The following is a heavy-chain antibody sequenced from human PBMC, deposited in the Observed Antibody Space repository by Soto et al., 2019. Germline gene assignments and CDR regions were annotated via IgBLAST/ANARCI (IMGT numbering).Heavy chain of an antibody. CDR3: ARGRSDVI. V-gene: IGHV1-46*01. CDR1: GFPFTNYY. D-gene: IGHD3-3*01. CDR2: INPSGGAT. J-gene: IGHJ4*02. Sequence: QVQLVQSGAELKRPGASVTISCTASGFPFTNYYMIWVRQAPGQGLEWMGKINPSGGATTYAQNFQGRPTVTSDTSSSTVHMEIIGLTSDDTAVYYCARGRSDVIWGQGTPVTVSS.